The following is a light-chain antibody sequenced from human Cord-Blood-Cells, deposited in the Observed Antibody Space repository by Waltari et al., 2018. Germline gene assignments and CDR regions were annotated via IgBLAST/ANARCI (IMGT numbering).Light chain of an antibody. Sequence: QSALTQPRSVSGSPGQSVTISCTGTSSDVGGYNYVSWYQQHPGKAPKLMIYDVSKRPSGFSDRFSGSKSGNTASLTISGLQAEDEADYYCCSYAGSYVFGTGTKVTVL. CDR1: SSDVGGYNY. CDR3: CSYAGSYV. J-gene: IGLJ1*01. V-gene: IGLV2-11*01. CDR2: DVS.